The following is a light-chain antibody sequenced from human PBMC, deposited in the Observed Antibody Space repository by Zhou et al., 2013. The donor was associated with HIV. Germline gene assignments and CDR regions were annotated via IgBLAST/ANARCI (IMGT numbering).Light chain of an antibody. CDR3: QQANSYPHT. J-gene: IGKJ4*01. CDR1: QGINNW. CDR2: AAS. V-gene: IGKV1-12*01. Sequence: DIQMTQSPSSVSASVGDRVTITCRASQGINNWLAWYQQTPGKAPKLLVYAASNLQSGVPSRFTGSGYGTDFTLTISSLQPEDFATYYCQQANSYPHTFGGGTEGGNQT.